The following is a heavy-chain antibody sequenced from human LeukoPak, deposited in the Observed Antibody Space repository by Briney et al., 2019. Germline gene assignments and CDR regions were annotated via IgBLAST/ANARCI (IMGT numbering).Heavy chain of an antibody. J-gene: IGHJ3*02. V-gene: IGHV4-4*07. Sequence: PSETLSLTCTVSGGSISSYYWSWIRQPAGKGLEWIGRIYTSGSTNYNPSPRSRVTMSVDTSKNQFSLKLSSVTAADTAVYYCARDRHPEDDAFDIWGQGTMVTVSS. CDR1: GGSISSYY. CDR2: IYTSGST. CDR3: ARDRHPEDDAFDI.